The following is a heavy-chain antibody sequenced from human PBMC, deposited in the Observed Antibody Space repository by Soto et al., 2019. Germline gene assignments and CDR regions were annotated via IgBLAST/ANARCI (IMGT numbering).Heavy chain of an antibody. J-gene: IGHJ4*02. CDR2: VDYSGTA. V-gene: IGHV4-39*01. Sequence: SETLSLTCTVSSGSISVTNVFWGWVRQPPGKGLEWIGNVDYSGTAYFSPSLATRVTFHVDTSKNQFSLTLYSVTAADTAVYYCARITGRHLDYWGQGILVTVSS. D-gene: IGHD1-20*01. CDR1: SGSISVTNVF. CDR3: ARITGRHLDY.